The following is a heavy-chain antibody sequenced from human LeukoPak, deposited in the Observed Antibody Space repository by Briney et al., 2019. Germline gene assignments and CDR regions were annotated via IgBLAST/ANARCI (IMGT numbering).Heavy chain of an antibody. V-gene: IGHV3-11*04. J-gene: IGHJ4*02. CDR2: ISSSGSTI. CDR1: GFTFSDYY. D-gene: IGHD6-13*01. Sequence: GGSLRLSCAASGFTFSDYYMSWIRQAPGKGLEWVSYISSSGSTIDYADSVKGRFTISRDNAKNLLYLQMNGLTDEDTAVYYCAKSPYSNSWHFDYWGQGTLVTVSS. CDR3: AKSPYSNSWHFDY.